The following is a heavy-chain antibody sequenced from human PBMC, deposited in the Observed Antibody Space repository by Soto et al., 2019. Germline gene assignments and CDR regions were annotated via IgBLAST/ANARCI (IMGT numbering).Heavy chain of an antibody. J-gene: IGHJ4*02. V-gene: IGHV3-21*06. Sequence: PGGSLRLSCAASGFTFNKYSMNWVRQAPGKGLEWVSSITSKTGDQYYADSVKGRFIISRDNTKNSLSLRVTSLRDEDTAVYYCARDLMPNDRGLGDLAYWGQGTMVTVYS. CDR1: GFTFNKYS. CDR2: ITSKTGDQ. D-gene: IGHD3-22*01. CDR3: ARDLMPNDRGLGDLAY.